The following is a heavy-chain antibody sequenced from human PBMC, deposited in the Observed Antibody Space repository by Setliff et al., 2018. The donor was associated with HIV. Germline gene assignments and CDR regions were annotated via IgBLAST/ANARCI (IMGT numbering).Heavy chain of an antibody. CDR3: AKEPTYYYDSSGPHDAFDI. CDR2: ISYDGNNK. J-gene: IGHJ3*02. V-gene: IGHV3-30*04. D-gene: IGHD3-22*01. CDR1: GFILSNYA. Sequence: PGGSLRLSCAASGFILSNYAMHWVRQAPGKGLEWVAVISYDGNNKYYADSVKGRFTVSRDNSKNTLYLQMNSLRAEDTAVYYCAKEPTYYYDSSGPHDAFDIWGQGTMVTVSS.